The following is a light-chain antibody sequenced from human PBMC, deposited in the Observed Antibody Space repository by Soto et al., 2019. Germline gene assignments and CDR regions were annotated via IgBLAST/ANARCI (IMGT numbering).Light chain of an antibody. CDR1: QSLVFSDGNTY. V-gene: IGKV2-30*01. Sequence: DVVMTQSPLSLPVTLGQPASIYGRSSQSLVFSDGNTYLSWIQQRPGQSPRSLIYKVSNRDSGVPDRFSGSGSGTDFTLKISRVEAEDVGVYYCMQGTHWPPYTFGQGTNREIK. CDR2: KVS. CDR3: MQGTHWPPYT. J-gene: IGKJ2*01.